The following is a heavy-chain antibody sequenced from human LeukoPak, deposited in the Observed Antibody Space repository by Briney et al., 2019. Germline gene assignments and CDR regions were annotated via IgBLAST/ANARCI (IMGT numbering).Heavy chain of an antibody. CDR1: GGSISSYY. Sequence: SETLSLTCTVSGGSISSYYWSWIRQPPGKGLEWIGYIYYSGSTNYNPSLRSRVTISVDTSKNQFSLKLSSVTAADTAVYYCATHRYYYDSSGYYYAFDIWGQGTMVTVSS. V-gene: IGHV4-59*01. J-gene: IGHJ3*02. D-gene: IGHD3-22*01. CDR3: ATHRYYYDSSGYYYAFDI. CDR2: IYYSGST.